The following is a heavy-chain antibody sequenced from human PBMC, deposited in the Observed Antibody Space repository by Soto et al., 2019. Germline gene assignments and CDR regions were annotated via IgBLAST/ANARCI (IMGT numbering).Heavy chain of an antibody. Sequence: SETLSLTCAVSGGSISSSNWWGWVRQPPGKGLEWIGEIYHSGSTNYNPSLKSRVTISVDKSKNQFSLKLSSVTAADTAVYYCCGVVATSGPNWFDPWGQGTLVTVSS. J-gene: IGHJ5*02. CDR3: CGVVATSGPNWFDP. V-gene: IGHV4-4*02. D-gene: IGHD5-12*01. CDR1: GGSISSSNW. CDR2: IYHSGST.